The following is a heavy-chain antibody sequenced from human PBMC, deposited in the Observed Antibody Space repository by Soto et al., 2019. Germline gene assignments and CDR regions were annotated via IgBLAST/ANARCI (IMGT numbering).Heavy chain of an antibody. V-gene: IGHV1-18*01. Sequence: QVQLVQSGAEVKKPGASVKVSCKASGYTFSIYGISWVRQAPGQGLEWMGWISAYNGNTKYAQKLQGRVTVTTDTSTGRAYMALRSLRSDDTAVYYCARELGGGTYPWFFDLWGRGTLVTVSS. CDR3: ARELGGGTYPWFFDL. CDR2: ISAYNGNT. J-gene: IGHJ2*01. D-gene: IGHD1-26*01. CDR1: GYTFSIYG.